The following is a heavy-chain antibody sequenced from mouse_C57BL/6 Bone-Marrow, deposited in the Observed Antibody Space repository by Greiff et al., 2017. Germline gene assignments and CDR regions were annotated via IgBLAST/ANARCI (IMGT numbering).Heavy chain of an antibody. D-gene: IGHD1-1*01. CDR1: GYSITSGYY. J-gene: IGHJ2*01. V-gene: IGHV3-6*01. CDR3: ARFVLSRDYFDY. CDR2: ISYDGSN. Sequence: EVKLQESGPGLVKPSQSLSLTCSVTGYSITSGYYWNWIRQFPGNKLEWMGYISYDGSNNYNPSLKNRISITRDTSKNQFFLKLNSVTTEDTATYYCARFVLSRDYFDYWGQGTTLTVSS.